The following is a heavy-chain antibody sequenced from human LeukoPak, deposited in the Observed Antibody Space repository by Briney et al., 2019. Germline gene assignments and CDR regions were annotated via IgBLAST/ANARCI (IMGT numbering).Heavy chain of an antibody. Sequence: GGSLRLSCAASRFTFSSYGMHWVRQAPGKGLEWVAVISYDGSNKYYADSVKGRFTISRDNSKNTLYLQMNSLRAEDTAVYYCAKGGDHWGQGTLVTVSS. CDR2: ISYDGSNK. J-gene: IGHJ4*02. D-gene: IGHD3-16*01. CDR1: RFTFSSYG. CDR3: AKGGDH. V-gene: IGHV3-30*18.